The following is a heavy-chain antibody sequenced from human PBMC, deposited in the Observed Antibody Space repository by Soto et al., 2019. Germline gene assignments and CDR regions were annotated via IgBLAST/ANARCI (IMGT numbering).Heavy chain of an antibody. V-gene: IGHV1-18*04. D-gene: IGHD6-19*01. CDR3: ARVKLEWLVQVY. CDR1: GYTFSSYG. CDR2: ISAYSGNT. Sequence: GASVKVSCKASGYTFSSYGFSWVRQAPGQGLEWMGWISAYSGNTNYAPNLQGRVTMTTDTSTSTAYMELRSLRSDDTAVYFCARVKLEWLVQVYWRQGTLVTVAS. J-gene: IGHJ4*02.